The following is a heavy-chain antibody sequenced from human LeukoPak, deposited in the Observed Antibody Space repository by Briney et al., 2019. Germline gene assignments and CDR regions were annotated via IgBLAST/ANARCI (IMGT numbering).Heavy chain of an antibody. Sequence: SQTLSVTCVISGDSVSNNIVWSWIRQSPSRCLEWLGRTYFRSKWHTDYAVSLKGRITISADTSKNQFSLQLKSVTPEDAAVYYCTRDPYDSNWNDAYDIWGQGTVVTVSS. CDR1: GDSVSNNIV. CDR3: TRDPYDSNWNDAYDI. D-gene: IGHD1-1*01. V-gene: IGHV6-1*01. J-gene: IGHJ3*02. CDR2: TYFRSKWHT.